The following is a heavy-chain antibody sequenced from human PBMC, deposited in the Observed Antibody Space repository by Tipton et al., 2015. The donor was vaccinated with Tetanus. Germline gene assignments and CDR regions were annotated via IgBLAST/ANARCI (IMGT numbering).Heavy chain of an antibody. CDR1: GFTFGDYA. J-gene: IGHJ6*02. CDR2: IRSNAYGGTT. Sequence: SLRLSCTASGFTFGDYAMSWFRQAPGKGLEWVGFIRSNAYGGTTEYAASVKGRFTISRDDSKSIAYLQMNSLKTEDTAVYYCTREQQLGDYYYGMDVWGQGTTVTVSS. V-gene: IGHV3-49*03. D-gene: IGHD6-13*01. CDR3: TREQQLGDYYYGMDV.